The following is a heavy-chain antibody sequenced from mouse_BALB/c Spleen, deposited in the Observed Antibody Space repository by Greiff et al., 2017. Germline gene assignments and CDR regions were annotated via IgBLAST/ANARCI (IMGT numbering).Heavy chain of an antibody. Sequence: DVKLQESGPGLVKPSQSLSLTCTVTGYSITSDYAWNWIRQFPGNKLEWMGYISYSGSTSYNPSLKSRISITRDTSKNQFFLQLNSVTTEDTATYYCARSRDGYYTFDYWGQGTTLTVSS. CDR2: ISYSGST. D-gene: IGHD2-3*01. V-gene: IGHV3-2*02. J-gene: IGHJ2*01. CDR1: GYSITSDYA. CDR3: ARSRDGYYTFDY.